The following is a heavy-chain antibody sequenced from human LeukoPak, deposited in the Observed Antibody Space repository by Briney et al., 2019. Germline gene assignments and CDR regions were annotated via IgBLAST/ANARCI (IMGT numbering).Heavy chain of an antibody. Sequence: SETLSLTCTVSGGSISSSSAYGGWIRQPPGKGLEWIGSIYYRGNTYYNPSLKSRVTISVDTSKNQFSLKLGSVTAADSAVYYCAKMGAVAGTYFQHWGQGTLVTVSS. V-gene: IGHV4-39*01. CDR1: GGSISSSSAY. J-gene: IGHJ1*01. CDR3: AKMGAVAGTYFQH. D-gene: IGHD6-19*01. CDR2: IYYRGNT.